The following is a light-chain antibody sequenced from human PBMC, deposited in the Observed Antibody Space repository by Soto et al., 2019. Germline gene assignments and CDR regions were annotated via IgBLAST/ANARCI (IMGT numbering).Light chain of an antibody. CDR2: GAS. CDR3: QQYNIWPPN. J-gene: IGKJ3*01. Sequence: EIVMTQSPATLSVSPGERATLSCRASQSVSSNLAWYQQKPGQAPRLLIYGASTRATGIPARFSGSGSGTEFTLTISSLQSEDFAVYYCQQYNIWPPNFGPGTKVDIK. CDR1: QSVSSN. V-gene: IGKV3-15*01.